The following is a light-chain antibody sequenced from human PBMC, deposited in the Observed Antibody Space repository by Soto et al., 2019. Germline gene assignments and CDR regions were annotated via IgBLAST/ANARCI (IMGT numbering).Light chain of an antibody. V-gene: IGKV2-28*01. CDR1: QSLLHSNGYKY. CDR3: MQALQTPLT. J-gene: IGKJ4*01. Sequence: DIVMTQSPLSLPVTPGEPASISCRSSQSLLHSNGYKYLDWYLQKPGQSPQLLIYLGSNRASGVXDKXSGSGSGTDFTLKLSRVEAEDVGVYYCMQALQTPLTFGGGTKVEIK. CDR2: LGS.